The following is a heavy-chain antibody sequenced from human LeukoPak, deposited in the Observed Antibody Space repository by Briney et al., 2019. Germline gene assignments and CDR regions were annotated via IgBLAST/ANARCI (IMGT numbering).Heavy chain of an antibody. CDR1: GYSITNYW. CDR3: ASHYLDPYALDI. V-gene: IGHV5-51*01. J-gene: IGHJ3*02. D-gene: IGHD3-9*01. CDR2: IYPGDSNT. Sequence: GESLKISSKSSGYSITNYWIGCVRQMPGEDVEWMGIIYPGDSNTRYSPSFQGQVTISVDKSITTAYLQWSSLKASDTAIYYCASHYLDPYALDIWGQGTMVTVSS.